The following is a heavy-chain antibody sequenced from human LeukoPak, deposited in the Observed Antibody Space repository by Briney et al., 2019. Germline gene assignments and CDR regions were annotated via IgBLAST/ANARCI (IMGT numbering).Heavy chain of an antibody. Sequence: GASVKVSCKVSGYTLTELSMHWVRQAPGKGLEWMGGFDPEDGETIYAQKFQGRVTMTEDTSTDTAYMELSSLRSDDTAVYYCAREDAGIAVAGRGATPYYYYGMDVWGQGTTVTVSS. D-gene: IGHD6-19*01. CDR1: GYTLTELS. V-gene: IGHV1-24*01. J-gene: IGHJ6*02. CDR3: AREDAGIAVAGRGATPYYYYGMDV. CDR2: FDPEDGET.